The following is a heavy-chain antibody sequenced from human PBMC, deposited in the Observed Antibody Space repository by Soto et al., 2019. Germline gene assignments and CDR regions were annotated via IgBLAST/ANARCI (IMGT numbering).Heavy chain of an antibody. CDR1: GGSISSSSYY. Sequence: PSETLSLTCTVSGGSISSSSYYWGWIRQPPGKGLEWIGSIYYSGSTYYNPSLKSRVTISVDTSKNQFSLKLSSVTAADTAVYYCARPGDSSSWYSVQTFFDYWGQGTLVTVSS. V-gene: IGHV4-39*01. CDR2: IYYSGST. CDR3: ARPGDSSSWYSVQTFFDY. J-gene: IGHJ4*02. D-gene: IGHD6-13*01.